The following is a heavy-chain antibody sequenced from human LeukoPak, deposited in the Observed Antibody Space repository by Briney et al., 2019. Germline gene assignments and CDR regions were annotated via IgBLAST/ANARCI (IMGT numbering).Heavy chain of an antibody. Sequence: SETLSLTCTVSGGSISSGGYYWSWIRQHPGQGLEWIGYIYDSGSTYYNPSLKSRVTISVDTSKNQFSLKLSSVTAADTAVYYCARRKLSIAAEDYWGQGTLVTVSS. CDR1: GGSISSGGYY. J-gene: IGHJ4*02. V-gene: IGHV4-31*03. CDR2: IYDSGST. D-gene: IGHD6-6*01. CDR3: ARRKLSIAAEDY.